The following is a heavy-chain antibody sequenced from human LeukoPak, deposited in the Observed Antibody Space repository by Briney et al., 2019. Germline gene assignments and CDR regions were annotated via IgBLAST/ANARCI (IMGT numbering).Heavy chain of an antibody. CDR3: ARDGVQLERRGSAFDI. CDR1: GFTFSSYS. CDR2: ISSSSSYI. J-gene: IGHJ3*02. D-gene: IGHD1-1*01. Sequence: PGGSLRLSCAASGFTFSSYSMNWVRQAPGKGLEWVSSISSSSSYIYYADSVKGRFTISRDNAKNSLYLQMNSLRAEDTAVYYCARDGVQLERRGSAFDIWGQGTMVTVSS. V-gene: IGHV3-21*01.